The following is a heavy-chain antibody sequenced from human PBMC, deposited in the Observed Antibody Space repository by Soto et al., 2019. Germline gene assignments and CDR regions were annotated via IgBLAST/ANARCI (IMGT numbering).Heavy chain of an antibody. J-gene: IGHJ5*02. CDR2: IIPIFGTA. CDR3: ARDGTFCGGDCLNWFDP. Sequence: QVQLVQSGAEVKKPGSSVKVSCKASGGTFSSYAISWVRQAPGQGLEWMGGIIPIFGTANYAQKFQGRVTITADESTRTAYMELSSLRSEDTAVYYCARDGTFCGGDCLNWFDPWGQGTLVTVSS. CDR1: GGTFSSYA. V-gene: IGHV1-69*01. D-gene: IGHD2-21*02.